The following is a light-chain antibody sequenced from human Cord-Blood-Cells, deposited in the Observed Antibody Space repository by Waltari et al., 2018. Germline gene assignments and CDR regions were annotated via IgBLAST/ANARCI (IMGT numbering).Light chain of an antibody. CDR1: QSVLYSSNNKNY. CDR2: WAS. V-gene: IGKV4-1*01. CDR3: QQYYSTPFT. J-gene: IGKJ3*01. Sequence: DIVMTQSPDSLAVSLGERATINCKSSQSVLYSSNNKNYLAWYQQKPGQPPKLLIYWASTRESGVPDRFSRSGSGTDFTLTIRSLQAEDVAVYYCQQYYSTPFTFGPGTKVDIK.